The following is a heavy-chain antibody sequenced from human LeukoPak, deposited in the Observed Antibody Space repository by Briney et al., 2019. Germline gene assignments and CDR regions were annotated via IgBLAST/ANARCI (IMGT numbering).Heavy chain of an antibody. J-gene: IGHJ3*01. CDR3: LGAFDF. CDR2: ISYDGSNK. CDR1: GFTFSSYA. Sequence: GGSLRLSCAASGFTFSSYAMHWVRQAPGKGLEWVAVISYDGSNKYYADSVKGRFTISRDNSKNTLYLQMNSLRVEDTAVYYCLGAFDFWGQGTTVTVSS. V-gene: IGHV3-30-3*01.